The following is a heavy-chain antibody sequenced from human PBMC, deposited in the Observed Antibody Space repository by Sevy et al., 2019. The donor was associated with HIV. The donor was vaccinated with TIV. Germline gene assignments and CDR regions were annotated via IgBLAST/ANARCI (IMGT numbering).Heavy chain of an antibody. CDR3: ASGSGGSGSYYIPNAFDI. Sequence: ASVKVSCKASGGTFSSYAISWVRQAPGQGLEWMGGIIPIFGTANYAQKFQGRVTITADESTSTAYMELSSLRSEDTAVYYCASGSGGSGSYYIPNAFDIWGQGTMVTVSS. J-gene: IGHJ3*02. D-gene: IGHD3-10*01. CDR1: GGTFSSYA. V-gene: IGHV1-69*13. CDR2: IIPIFGTA.